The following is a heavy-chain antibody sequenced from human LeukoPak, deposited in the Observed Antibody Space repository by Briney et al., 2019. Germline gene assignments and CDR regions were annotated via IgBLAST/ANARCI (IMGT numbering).Heavy chain of an antibody. CDR3: ARHRWRGWQQLVPYFDY. CDR2: MNPNSGNT. D-gene: IGHD6-13*01. J-gene: IGHJ4*02. CDR1: GYTFTSYD. V-gene: IGHV1-8*01. Sequence: ASVKVSCKASGYTFTSYDINWVRQATGQGLEWMGWMNPNSGNTGYAQKFQGRVTMTRNTSISTAYMELSSLRSEDTAVYYCARHRWRGWQQLVPYFDYWGQGTLVTVSS.